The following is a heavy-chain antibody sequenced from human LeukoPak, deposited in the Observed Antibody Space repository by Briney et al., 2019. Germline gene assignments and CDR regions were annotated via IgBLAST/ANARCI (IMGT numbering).Heavy chain of an antibody. CDR1: GFTFSNYA. J-gene: IGHJ6*03. Sequence: PGRSLRLSCAASGFTFSNYAMHWVRQAPGKGLEWVAVISYDGSNKYYADSVKGRFTISRDNSKNTLYLQMNSLRAEDTAVYYCAKANGDYGYYYYYYYMDVWGKGTTVTISS. CDR3: AKANGDYGYYYYYYYMDV. CDR2: ISYDGSNK. V-gene: IGHV3-30*04. D-gene: IGHD4-17*01.